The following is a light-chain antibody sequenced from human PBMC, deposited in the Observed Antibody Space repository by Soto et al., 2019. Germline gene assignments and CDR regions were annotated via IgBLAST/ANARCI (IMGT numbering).Light chain of an antibody. J-gene: IGKJ3*01. CDR3: QHYNSYSEFT. CDR1: QTISTY. CDR2: GAS. V-gene: IGKV1-5*01. Sequence: DIQMTQSPSSLSASVGDRVTITCRASQTISTYLNWYQQKPGKAPKVLIYGASSLQSGVPTRFSGSGSGTEFTLTIGCLQLDDFATYYCQHYNSYSEFTFGPGTKVDIK.